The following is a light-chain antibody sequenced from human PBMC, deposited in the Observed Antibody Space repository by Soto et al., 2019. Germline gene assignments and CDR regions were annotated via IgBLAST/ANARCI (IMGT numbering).Light chain of an antibody. J-gene: IGKJ1*01. CDR3: MQRNEVPWT. Sequence: DIVMTQTPLSLPVSPGEPASISCRSSQSLLDSDNGNTYLDWFQQRPGQSPQLLIYSLSYRASGVPVRFICSGSGIDFTVKISRVEAEEVGVYYCMQRNEVPWTVGQGAKVEIK. CDR2: SLS. CDR1: QSLLDSDNGNTY. V-gene: IGKV2-40*01.